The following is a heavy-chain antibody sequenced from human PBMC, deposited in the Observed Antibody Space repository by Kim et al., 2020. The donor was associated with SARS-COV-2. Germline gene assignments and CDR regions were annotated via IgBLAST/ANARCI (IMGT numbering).Heavy chain of an antibody. D-gene: IGHD1-26*01. CDR2: ISATSAFI. V-gene: IGHV3-21*01. J-gene: IGHJ4*02. Sequence: GGSLRLSCAASGFAFAKYDMNWIRQAPGKGLEWVSSISATSAFIYYAASMKGRFSISSDNAKNSVYLEMDRLRVEDTAVYYCARVPGQIRGANFAYWGQGILVTVSS. CDR3: ARVPGQIRGANFAY. CDR1: GFAFAKYD.